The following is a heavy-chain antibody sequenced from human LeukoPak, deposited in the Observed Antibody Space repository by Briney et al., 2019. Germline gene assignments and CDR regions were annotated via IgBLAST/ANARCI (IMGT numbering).Heavy chain of an antibody. CDR2: IIPILGTA. J-gene: IGHJ4*02. CDR1: GGTFSSYA. Sequence: SVKVSCKASGGTFSSYAISWVRQAPGQGLEWMGGIIPILGTANYAQKFQGRVTITRDTSASTAHMELSSLRSEDTAVYYCARDGSSSSFDYWGQGTLVTVSS. CDR3: ARDGSSSSFDY. V-gene: IGHV1-69*05. D-gene: IGHD6-13*01.